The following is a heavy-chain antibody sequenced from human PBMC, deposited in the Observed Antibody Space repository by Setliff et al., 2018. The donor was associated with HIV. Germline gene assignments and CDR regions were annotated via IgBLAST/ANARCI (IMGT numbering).Heavy chain of an antibody. CDR3: AREAPSEPTRYYNFWSGYPDWFDP. D-gene: IGHD3-3*01. CDR1: GDSINSGSYY. CDR2: IYNGGAS. Sequence: PSETLSLTCIVSGDSINSGSYYWGWIRQPPGKGLEWIGTIYNGGASHYNPSLKSRVIIFLDTSKNQLSLELTSVTAADTAVYYCAREAPSEPTRYYNFWSGYPDWFDPWGQGTLVTVSS. J-gene: IGHJ5*02. V-gene: IGHV4-39*07.